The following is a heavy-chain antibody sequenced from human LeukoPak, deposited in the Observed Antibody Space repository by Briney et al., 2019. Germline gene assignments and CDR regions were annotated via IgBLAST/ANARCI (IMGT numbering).Heavy chain of an antibody. Sequence: GASVKVSCKASGYTFTGYYMHWVRQAPGQGLEWMGWINPNSGGTNYAQKFQGGVTMTRDTSISTAYMELSRLRSDDTAVYYCARVSLHLRYYYDSSGYYYDYWGQGTLVTVSS. V-gene: IGHV1-2*02. CDR1: GYTFTGYY. CDR3: ARVSLHLRYYYDSSGYYYDY. D-gene: IGHD3-22*01. CDR2: INPNSGGT. J-gene: IGHJ4*02.